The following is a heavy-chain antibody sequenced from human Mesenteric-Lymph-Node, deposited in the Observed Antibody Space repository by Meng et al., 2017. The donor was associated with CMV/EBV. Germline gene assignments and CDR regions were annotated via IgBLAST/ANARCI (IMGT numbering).Heavy chain of an antibody. V-gene: IGHV3-30-3*02. CDR1: GFTFSSYA. Sequence: GESLKISCAASGFTFSSYAMHWVRQAPGKGLEWVAVISYDGSNKYYADSVKGRFTISRDNSKNTLYLQMNSLRAEDTAVYYCAKTVSDAFDIWSQRTLVTVSS. D-gene: IGHD2-8*01. CDR2: ISYDGSNK. J-gene: IGHJ3*02. CDR3: AKTVSDAFDI.